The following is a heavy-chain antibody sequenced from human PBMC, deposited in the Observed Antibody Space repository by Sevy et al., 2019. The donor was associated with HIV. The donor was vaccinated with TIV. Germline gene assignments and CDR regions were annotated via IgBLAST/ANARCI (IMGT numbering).Heavy chain of an antibody. D-gene: IGHD5-18*01. CDR3: AKAGTAMVRGYFDY. CDR1: GFTFSSYG. V-gene: IGHV3-30*18. CDR2: ISYDGSNK. Sequence: GGSLRLSCAASGFTFSSYGMPWVRQAPGKGLEWVAVISYDGSNKYYADSVKGRFTISRDNSKNTLYLQMNSLRAEDTAVYYCAKAGTAMVRGYFDYWGQGTLVTVSS. J-gene: IGHJ4*02.